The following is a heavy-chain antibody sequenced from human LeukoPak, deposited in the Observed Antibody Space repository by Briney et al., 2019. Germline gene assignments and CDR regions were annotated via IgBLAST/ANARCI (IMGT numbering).Heavy chain of an antibody. V-gene: IGHV4-59*01. Sequence: SETLSLTCTVSGGSIKNYYWSWIRQPPGKGLEWIGYVHYTGTTNYNPSLKSRVTLSLDTSKNQFSLKLSSVTATDAAVYYCDAQHQLVNSFDIWGQGTVITVSS. CDR3: DAQHQLVNSFDI. J-gene: IGHJ3*02. CDR2: VHYTGTT. CDR1: GGSIKNYY. D-gene: IGHD6-6*01.